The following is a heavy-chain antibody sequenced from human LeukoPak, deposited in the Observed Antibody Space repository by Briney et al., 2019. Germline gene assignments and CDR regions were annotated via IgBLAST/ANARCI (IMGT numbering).Heavy chain of an antibody. Sequence: SETLSLTCTVSGSSISNYYWSWIRQPPGKGLEWIGYIYYSGSTNYSPSLKSRVTISVDTSKNQFSLNLSSVTAADTAVYYCARGEAAAEIDYWGQGTLVTVSS. CDR1: GSSISNYY. V-gene: IGHV4-59*01. J-gene: IGHJ4*02. CDR2: IYYSGST. D-gene: IGHD6-13*01. CDR3: ARGEAAAEIDY.